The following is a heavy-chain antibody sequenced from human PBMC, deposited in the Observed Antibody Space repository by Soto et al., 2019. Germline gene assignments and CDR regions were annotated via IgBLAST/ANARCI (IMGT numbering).Heavy chain of an antibody. J-gene: IGHJ6*03. Sequence: GSLRLSCAASGFSFTTYVMGWVRQAPGMGLEWVSGISASGDSTFYAESVEGRFTISRDNSKNTLYLQMNSLRAEDTALYYCARMPDYYYYMEVWGKGTTVTVSS. V-gene: IGHV3-23*01. D-gene: IGHD2-15*01. CDR3: ARMPDYYYYMEV. CDR1: GFSFTTYV. CDR2: ISASGDST.